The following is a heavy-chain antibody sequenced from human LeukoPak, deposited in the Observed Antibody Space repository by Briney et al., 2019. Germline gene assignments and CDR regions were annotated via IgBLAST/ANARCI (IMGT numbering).Heavy chain of an antibody. CDR2: ISSGSRDI. Sequence: GGSLRLSCVVSGFTFSTYTMNWVRQAPGKGLEWVSSISSGSRDIYYADSLKGRFTISRDNAKNSLYLQMNSLRAEDTAVYYCARDWYYDSSGYYYTRDAFDIWGQGTMVTVPS. J-gene: IGHJ3*02. V-gene: IGHV3-21*01. D-gene: IGHD3-22*01. CDR3: ARDWYYDSSGYYYTRDAFDI. CDR1: GFTFSTYT.